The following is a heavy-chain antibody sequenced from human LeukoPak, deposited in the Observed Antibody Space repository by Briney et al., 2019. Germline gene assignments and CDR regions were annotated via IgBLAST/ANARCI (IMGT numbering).Heavy chain of an antibody. CDR3: ARDRGSGSLGGFGDY. D-gene: IGHD1-26*01. CDR2: ISSNSNYI. J-gene: IGHJ4*02. CDR1: AFTFSSYS. V-gene: IGHV3-21*01. Sequence: KPGGSLRLSCAASAFTFSSYSMNWVRQAPGKGLEWVSSISSNSNYIYYADSVKGRFTISRDNAKNSLYLQMNSLRAEDTAVYYCARDRGSGSLGGFGDYWGQGTLVTVSS.